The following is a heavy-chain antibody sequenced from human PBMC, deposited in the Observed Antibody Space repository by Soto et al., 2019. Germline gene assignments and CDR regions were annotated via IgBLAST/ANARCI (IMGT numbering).Heavy chain of an antibody. J-gene: IGHJ4*02. D-gene: IGHD6-19*01. CDR3: ARSLGWYAVDY. CDR2: MSHIGSV. Sequence: QVLLQESGPGLVQPSGTLSLSCVVSGVSIGSNYYWGWVRQPPGKGLEWLGDMSHIGSVNYNPSLTSRVNISMDKSQNQFSLKLDSMTAAYTAVYYCARSLGWYAVDYWGQGTVVIVSS. CDR1: GVSIGSNYY. V-gene: IGHV4-4*02.